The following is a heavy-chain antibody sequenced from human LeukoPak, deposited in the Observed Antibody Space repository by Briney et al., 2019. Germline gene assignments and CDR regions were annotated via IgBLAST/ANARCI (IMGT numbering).Heavy chain of an antibody. V-gene: IGHV3-11*03. J-gene: IGHJ5*02. D-gene: IGHD6-19*01. CDR2: ISSASSYT. CDR3: AIVSIAVAGSWFDP. CDR1: RFTFSDYY. Sequence: GGSLRLSCAASRFTFSDYYMSWIRQAPGKGLEWVSYISSASSYTNYADSVKGRFTISRDNSKNTLYLQMNSLRAEDTAVYYCAIVSIAVAGSWFDPWGQGTLVTVSS.